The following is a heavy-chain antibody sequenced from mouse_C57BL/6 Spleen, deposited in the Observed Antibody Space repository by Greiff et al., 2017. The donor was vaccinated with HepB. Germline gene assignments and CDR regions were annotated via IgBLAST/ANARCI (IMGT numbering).Heavy chain of an antibody. CDR3: ATLYDGYYGYFDV. CDR2: ISSGSSTI. J-gene: IGHJ1*03. V-gene: IGHV5-17*01. Sequence: EVQGVESGGGLVKPGGSLKLSCAASGFTFSDYGMHWVRQAPEKGLEWVAYISSGSSTIYYADTVKGRFTIARDNAKNTLFLQMTSLRSEDTAMYYCATLYDGYYGYFDVWGTGTTVTVSS. CDR1: GFTFSDYG. D-gene: IGHD2-3*01.